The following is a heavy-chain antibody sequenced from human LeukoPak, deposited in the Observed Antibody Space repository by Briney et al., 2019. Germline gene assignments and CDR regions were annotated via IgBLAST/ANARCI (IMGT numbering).Heavy chain of an antibody. V-gene: IGHV1-69*01. D-gene: IGHD3-22*01. CDR2: IIPIFGTA. Sequence: SVKVSCKASGGTFSSYAISWVRQAPGQGFEWMGGIIPIFGTANYAQKFQGRVTITADESTSTAYMELSSLRSEDTAVYYCARGSYYDSEIDYWGQGTLVTVSS. CDR3: ARGSYYDSEIDY. CDR1: GGTFSSYA. J-gene: IGHJ4*02.